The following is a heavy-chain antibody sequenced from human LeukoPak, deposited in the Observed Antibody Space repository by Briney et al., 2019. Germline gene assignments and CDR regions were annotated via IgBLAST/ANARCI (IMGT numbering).Heavy chain of an antibody. V-gene: IGHV4-30-2*02. CDR1: GGSISSGGYS. Sequence: SETLSLTCAVSGGSISSGGYSWSWIRQPPGKGLEWIGYIYHSGSTYYNPSLKSRVTISVDTSKNQFSLKLSSVTAADTAVYYCATSPMIAVRPYAFDIWGQGTMVTVSS. CDR3: ATSPMIAVRPYAFDI. CDR2: IYHSGST. D-gene: IGHD3-22*01. J-gene: IGHJ3*02.